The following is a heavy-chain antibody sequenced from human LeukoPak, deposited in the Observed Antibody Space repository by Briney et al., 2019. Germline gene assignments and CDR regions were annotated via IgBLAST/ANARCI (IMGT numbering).Heavy chain of an antibody. V-gene: IGHV4-38-2*02. J-gene: IGHJ4*02. CDR3: ARAVEYYYDNSGYSSDPYFDH. Sequence: AESLTLTCSVSGSSISRWSYWGWLRPSPEKVQELIGSIYHEGNTHYSPSLESRVTISVDTAKNQFFLRLSSVTAADTAVYFCARAVEYYYDNSGYSSDPYFDHWGQGTLFTVSS. D-gene: IGHD3-22*01. CDR1: GSSISRWSY. CDR2: IYHEGNT.